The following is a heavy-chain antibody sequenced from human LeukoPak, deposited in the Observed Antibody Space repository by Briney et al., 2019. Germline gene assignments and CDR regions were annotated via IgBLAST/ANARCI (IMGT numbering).Heavy chain of an antibody. CDR2: INHSGST. D-gene: IGHD6-13*01. J-gene: IGHJ4*02. Sequence: SETLSLTCAVYGGSFSGYYWSWIRQPPGKGLEWIGEINHSGSTNYNPSLKSRVTISVDTSKNQFSLKLSSVTAADTAVYYCARGWMSSSWYYYWGQGTLVTVSS. V-gene: IGHV4-34*01. CDR1: GGSFSGYY. CDR3: ARGWMSSSWYYY.